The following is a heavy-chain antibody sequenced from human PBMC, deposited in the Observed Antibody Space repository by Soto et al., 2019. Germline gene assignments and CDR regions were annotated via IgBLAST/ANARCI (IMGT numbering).Heavy chain of an antibody. Sequence: ASVKVSCKASGYTYTSYAMHWVRQAHGQRLEWMGWINAGNGNTKYSQKFQGRVTITRDTSASTAYMELSSLRSEDTAVYYCARDLSGCSGGSCYSARFDYWGQGTLVTVSS. CDR1: GYTYTSYA. D-gene: IGHD2-15*01. CDR2: INAGNGNT. CDR3: ARDLSGCSGGSCYSARFDY. V-gene: IGHV1-3*01. J-gene: IGHJ4*02.